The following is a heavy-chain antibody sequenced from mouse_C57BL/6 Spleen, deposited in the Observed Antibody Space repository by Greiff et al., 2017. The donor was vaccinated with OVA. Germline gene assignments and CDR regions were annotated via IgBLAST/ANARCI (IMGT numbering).Heavy chain of an antibody. CDR1: GYTFTDHT. CDR3: ARGRELYYGFWFAY. D-gene: IGHD2-2*01. Sequence: VKVVESDAELVKPGASVKISCKVSGYTFTDHTIHWMKQRPEQGLEWIGYIYPRDGSTKYNEKFKGKATLTADKSSSTAYMQLNSLTSEDSAVYFCARGRELYYGFWFAYWGQGTLVTVSA. V-gene: IGHV1-78*01. CDR2: IYPRDGST. J-gene: IGHJ3*01.